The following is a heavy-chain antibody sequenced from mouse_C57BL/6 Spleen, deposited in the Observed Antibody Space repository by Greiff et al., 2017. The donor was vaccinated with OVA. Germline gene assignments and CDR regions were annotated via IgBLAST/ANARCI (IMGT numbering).Heavy chain of an antibody. CDR1: GFTFTDYY. V-gene: IGHV7-3*01. D-gene: IGHD1-1*01. J-gene: IGHJ4*01. CDR3: ARYAPYYGRDAMDY. CDR2: IRNKANGYTT. Sequence: EVQLVESGGGLVQPGGSLSLSCAASGFTFTDYYMSWVRQPPGKALEWLGFIRNKANGYTTEYSASVKGRFTISRDNSQSILYLQMNALRAEDSATYYCARYAPYYGRDAMDYWGQGTSVTVSS.